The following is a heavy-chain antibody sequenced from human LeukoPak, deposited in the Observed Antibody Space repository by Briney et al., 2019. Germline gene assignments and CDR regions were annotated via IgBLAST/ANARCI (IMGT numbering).Heavy chain of an antibody. Sequence: QPGGSLRLSCAASGFTFSSYAMSWVRQAPGKGLEWVSAISGSGGSTYYADSVKGRFTISRDNSKNTLYLQMNSLRAEDTAVYYCAKDLGLRYFDWQPDNAFDIWGQGTMVTVSS. CDR2: ISGSGGST. CDR1: GFTFSSYA. J-gene: IGHJ3*02. CDR3: AKDLGLRYFDWQPDNAFDI. V-gene: IGHV3-23*01. D-gene: IGHD3-9*01.